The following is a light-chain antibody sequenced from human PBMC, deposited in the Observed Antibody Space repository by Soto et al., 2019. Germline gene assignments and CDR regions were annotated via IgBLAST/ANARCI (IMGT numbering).Light chain of an antibody. Sequence: QSAITQPPSASGTPGQRVTISCSGSSSNIGSNTVNWYQQLPGTAPKLLIYSNNQRPSGVPDRFSGSKSGTSASLAISGLQSEDEADYYCAAWDDSLTGYVFGTGTKVTVL. J-gene: IGLJ1*01. V-gene: IGLV1-44*01. CDR2: SNN. CDR3: AAWDDSLTGYV. CDR1: SSNIGSNT.